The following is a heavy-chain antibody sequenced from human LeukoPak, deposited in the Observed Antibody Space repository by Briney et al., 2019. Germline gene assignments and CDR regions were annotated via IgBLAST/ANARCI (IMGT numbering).Heavy chain of an antibody. D-gene: IGHD5-18*01. CDR1: GYSISTGYY. CDR2: FYHGGST. Sequence: PSETLSLTCTVSGYSISTGYYWDWIRQPPGKGLEWIGTFYHGGSTYYNPSLKSRVTISVDTSKNQFSLKLSSVTAADTAVYYCARGPTRGYSYGRNWFDPWGQGTLVTVSS. V-gene: IGHV4-38-2*02. CDR3: ARGPTRGYSYGRNWFDP. J-gene: IGHJ5*02.